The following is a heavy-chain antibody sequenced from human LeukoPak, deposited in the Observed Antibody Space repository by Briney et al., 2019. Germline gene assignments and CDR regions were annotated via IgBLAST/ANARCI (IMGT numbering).Heavy chain of an antibody. D-gene: IGHD5-18*01. J-gene: IGHJ4*02. Sequence: PGGSLRLSCAASGFTFSNYAMHWVRQAPGKGLEWVAATSHDEGNKYYADSVKGRFTISRDNSRNTLYLEVNSLRTDDTAVYYCARGPGLAMGKGYFDYCGQETLVTVSS. CDR1: GFTFSNYA. CDR3: ARGPGLAMGKGYFDY. CDR2: TSHDEGNK. V-gene: IGHV3-30-3*01.